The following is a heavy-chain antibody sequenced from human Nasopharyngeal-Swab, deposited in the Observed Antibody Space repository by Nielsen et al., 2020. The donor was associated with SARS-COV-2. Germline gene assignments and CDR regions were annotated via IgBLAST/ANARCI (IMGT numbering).Heavy chain of an antibody. CDR2: INPNSGGT. J-gene: IGHJ4*02. D-gene: IGHD3-16*02. Sequence: WVRQAPGQGLEWMGQINPNSGGTNYAQKFQGRVTMTRDTSISTAYMELSRLRSDDTAVYYCAKDLLHLGELSFGIDYWGQGTLVTVSS. CDR3: AKDLLHLGELSFGIDY. V-gene: IGHV1-2*06.